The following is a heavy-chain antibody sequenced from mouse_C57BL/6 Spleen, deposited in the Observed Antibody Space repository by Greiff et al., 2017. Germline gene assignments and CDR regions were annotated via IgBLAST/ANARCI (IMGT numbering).Heavy chain of an antibody. CDR3: ARIYGSSYSYWYFDV. Sequence: VQLQESGPELVKPGASVKISCKASGYAFSSSWMNWVKQRPGKGLEWIGRLYPGDGDTNYNGKFKGKATLTADKSSSTAYMQLSSLTSEDSAVYFCARIYGSSYSYWYFDVWGTGTTVTVSS. D-gene: IGHD1-1*01. CDR2: LYPGDGDT. CDR1: GYAFSSSW. V-gene: IGHV1-82*01. J-gene: IGHJ1*03.